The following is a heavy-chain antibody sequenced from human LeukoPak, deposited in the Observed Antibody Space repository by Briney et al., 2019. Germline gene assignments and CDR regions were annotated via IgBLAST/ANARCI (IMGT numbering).Heavy chain of an antibody. CDR1: GGSLLSYF. V-gene: IGHV4-59*01. D-gene: IGHD3-9*01. CDR3: ARGVQGYDILTGHWFDP. Sequence: SETLSLTCTVSGGSLLSYFWSWIRQPPGKGLEWIGYIYYSGSTNYNPSLKSRVTISVDTSKNQFSLKLSSVTAADTAVYYCARGVQGYDILTGHWFDPWGQGTLVTVSS. CDR2: IYYSGST. J-gene: IGHJ5*02.